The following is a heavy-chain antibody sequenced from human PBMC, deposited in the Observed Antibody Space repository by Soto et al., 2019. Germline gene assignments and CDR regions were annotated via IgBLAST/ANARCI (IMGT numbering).Heavy chain of an antibody. V-gene: IGHV4-61*01. D-gene: IGHD1-1*01. CDR3: ARVERGTATTVVDAFDI. J-gene: IGHJ3*02. CDR2: IYYNGST. Sequence: SETLSLTCTVSGDSVSSGNYYWSWIRQPPGKGLEWIGYIYYNGSTNYNPSLKSRVTISVDTSKKQFSLKMSSVTAADTALYYCARVERGTATTVVDAFDIWGPGTMVTVSS. CDR1: GDSVSSGNYY.